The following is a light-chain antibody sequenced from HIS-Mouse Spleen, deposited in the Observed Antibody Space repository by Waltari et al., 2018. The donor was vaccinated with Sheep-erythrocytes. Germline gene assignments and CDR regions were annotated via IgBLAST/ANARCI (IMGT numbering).Light chain of an antibody. CDR3: AAWDDSLSGPV. Sequence: QSVLTQPPSASGTPGPRVTISCSGSSSNIGSNELYWYPPHPGPPPNPLITRNNRRPSGVPDRFSGSKSGPSASLAISGLRSEDEADYYCAAWDDSLSGPVFGGGTKLTVL. CDR1: SSNIGSNE. J-gene: IGLJ2*01. V-gene: IGLV1-47*01. CDR2: RNN.